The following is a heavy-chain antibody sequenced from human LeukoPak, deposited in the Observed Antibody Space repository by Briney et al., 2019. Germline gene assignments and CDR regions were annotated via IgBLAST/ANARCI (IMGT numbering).Heavy chain of an antibody. CDR1: GGSFSGYY. J-gene: IGHJ4*02. CDR2: INHSGST. CDR3: ARGDSRRAYYYDSSGYYYGY. V-gene: IGHV4-34*01. Sequence: SETLSLTCAVYGGSFSGYYWSWIRQPPGKGLEWVGEINHSGSTNYNPSLKSRVTISVDTSKNQFSLKLSSVTAADTAVYYCARGDSRRAYYYDSSGYYYGYWGQGTLVTVSS. D-gene: IGHD3-22*01.